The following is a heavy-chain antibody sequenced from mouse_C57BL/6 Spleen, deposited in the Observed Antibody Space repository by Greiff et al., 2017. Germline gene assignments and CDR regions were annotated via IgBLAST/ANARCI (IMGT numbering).Heavy chain of an antibody. J-gene: IGHJ2*01. CDR3: ARGGDYYGSSYGYFDD. D-gene: IGHD1-1*01. V-gene: IGHV5-16*01. CDR1: GFTFSDYY. CDR2: INYDGSST. Sequence: EVQLVESEGGLVQPGSSMKLSCTASGFTFSDYYMAWVRQVPEKGLEWVANINYDGSSTYYLDSLKSRFIISRDNAKNILYLQMSSLKSEDTATYDCARGGDYYGSSYGYFDDWGQGTTLTVSS.